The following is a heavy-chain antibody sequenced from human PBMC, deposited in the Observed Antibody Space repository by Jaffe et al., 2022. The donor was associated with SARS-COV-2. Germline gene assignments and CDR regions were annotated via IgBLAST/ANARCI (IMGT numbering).Heavy chain of an antibody. CDR3: ARGTAAVWGY. Sequence: QVQLQESGPGLVKPSQTLSLTCTVSGGSISSGSYYWSWIRQPAGKGLEWIGRIYTSGSTNYNPSLKSRVTISVDTSKNQFSLKLSSVTAADTAVYYCARGTAAVWGYWGQGTLVTVSS. CDR2: IYTSGST. J-gene: IGHJ4*02. V-gene: IGHV4-61*02. CDR1: GGSISSGSYY. D-gene: IGHD3-16*01.